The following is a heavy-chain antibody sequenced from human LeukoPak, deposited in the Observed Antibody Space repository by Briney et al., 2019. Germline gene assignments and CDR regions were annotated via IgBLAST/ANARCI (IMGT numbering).Heavy chain of an antibody. D-gene: IGHD6-19*01. J-gene: IGHJ6*02. CDR2: INHSGST. V-gene: IGHV4-34*01. Sequence: SETLSLTCAVYGGSFSGYYWSWIRQPPGKGLEWIGEINHSGSTNYSPSLKSRVTISVDTSKNQFSLKLSSVTAADTAVYYCARFGGGWESSYYYYGMDVWGQGTTVTVSS. CDR3: ARFGGGWESSYYYYGMDV. CDR1: GGSFSGYY.